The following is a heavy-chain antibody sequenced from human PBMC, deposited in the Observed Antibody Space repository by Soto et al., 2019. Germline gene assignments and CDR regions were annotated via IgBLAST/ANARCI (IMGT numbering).Heavy chain of an antibody. CDR1: GYTFTGHY. J-gene: IGHJ6*02. Sequence: ASVKVSCKASGYTFTGHYMHWVRQVSGKGLEYLGWLKSDNGGAYSAPKFQGRVTFTRDTSTTTAYMELSGLRSDDTAVYFCARDLCPLGSGSECPKFGLDFRGQGTTVTVSS. CDR2: LKSDNGGA. V-gene: IGHV1-2*02. CDR3: ARDLCPLGSGSECPKFGLDF. D-gene: IGHD3-10*01.